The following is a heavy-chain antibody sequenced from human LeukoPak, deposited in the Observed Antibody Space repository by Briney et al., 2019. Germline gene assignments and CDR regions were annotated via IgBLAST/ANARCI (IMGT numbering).Heavy chain of an antibody. D-gene: IGHD2-2*01. Sequence: GSSVKVSCKASGGTFSSYAISWVRQAPGQGLKWMRRIIPIFGIANYAQKFQGRVTITADKSTSTAYMELSSLRSEDTAVYYCASERDQLLLRYYYYYYGMDVWGQGTTVTVSS. CDR2: IIPIFGIA. CDR1: GGTFSSYA. J-gene: IGHJ6*02. CDR3: ASERDQLLLRYYYYYYGMDV. V-gene: IGHV1-69*04.